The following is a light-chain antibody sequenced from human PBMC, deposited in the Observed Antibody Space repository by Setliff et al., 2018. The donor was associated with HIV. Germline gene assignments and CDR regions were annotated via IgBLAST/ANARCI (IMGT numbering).Light chain of an antibody. V-gene: IGLV2-14*01. CDR2: DVS. CDR1: SSDIGGYNY. Sequence: QSVLAQPASVSGSPGQSITISCTGTSSDIGGYNYVSWYQQHPGKAPKLMIYDVSKRPSGVSNRFSGSKSGNTASLTISGLQVEDEAAYYCSSYTSSTPLYVFGPGTKVTVL. J-gene: IGLJ1*01. CDR3: SSYTSSTPLYV.